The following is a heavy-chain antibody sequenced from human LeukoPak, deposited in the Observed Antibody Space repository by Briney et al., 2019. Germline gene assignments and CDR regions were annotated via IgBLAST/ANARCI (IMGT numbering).Heavy chain of an antibody. J-gene: IGHJ4*02. D-gene: IGHD6-19*01. V-gene: IGHV3-30*04. CDR1: GFTFSSYA. CDR2: ISYDGSNK. Sequence: PGGSLRLSCAASGFTFSSYAMHWVRQAPGKGLEWVAVISYDGSNKYYADSVKGRFTISRDNSKNTLYLQMNSLRAEDTAVYYCARALPTSGWLIDYWGQGTLVTVSS. CDR3: ARALPTSGWLIDY.